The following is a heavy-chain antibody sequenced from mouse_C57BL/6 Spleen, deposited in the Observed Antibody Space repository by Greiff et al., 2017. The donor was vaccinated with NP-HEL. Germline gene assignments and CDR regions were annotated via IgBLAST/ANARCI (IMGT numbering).Heavy chain of an antibody. D-gene: IGHD2-4*01. V-gene: IGHV1-22*01. CDR3: AKGGYDYYYYAMDY. J-gene: IGHJ4*01. Sequence: EVQLQQSGPELVKPGASVKMSCKASGYTFTDYNMHWVKQSHGKSLEWIGYINPNNGGTSYNQKFKGKATLTVNKSSSTAYMELRSLTSEDSAVYYCAKGGYDYYYYAMDYWCQGTSVTVSS. CDR1: GYTFTDYN. CDR2: INPNNGGT.